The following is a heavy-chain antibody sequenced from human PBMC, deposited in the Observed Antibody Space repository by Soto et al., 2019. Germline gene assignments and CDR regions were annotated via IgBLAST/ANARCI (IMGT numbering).Heavy chain of an antibody. V-gene: IGHV1-69*13. CDR3: ATKKSPVYYYDSSGYYYYGMDV. D-gene: IGHD3-22*01. J-gene: IGHJ6*02. Sequence: ASVKVSCKASGGTFRSYSISWVLQAPGQGLEWMGGIIPIFGTANYAQKFQGRVTITADESTSTAYMELSSLRSEDTAVYYCATKKSPVYYYDSSGYYYYGMDVWGQGTTVTVSS. CDR2: IIPIFGTA. CDR1: GGTFRSYS.